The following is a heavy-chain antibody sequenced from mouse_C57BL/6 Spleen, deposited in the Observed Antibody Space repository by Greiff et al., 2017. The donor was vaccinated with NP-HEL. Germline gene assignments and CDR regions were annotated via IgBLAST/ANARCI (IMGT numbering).Heavy chain of an antibody. CDR1: GYAFTNYL. CDR2: INPGSGGT. D-gene: IGHD1-1*01. V-gene: IGHV1-54*01. J-gene: IGHJ4*01. CDR3: ARSEGYGGRSYAMDY. Sequence: VQLQQSGAELVRPGTSVKVSCKASGYAFTNYLIEWVKQRPGQGLEWIGVINPGSGGTNYNEKFKGKATLTADKSSSTAYMQLSSLTSEDSAVYFCARSEGYGGRSYAMDYWGQGTSVTVSS.